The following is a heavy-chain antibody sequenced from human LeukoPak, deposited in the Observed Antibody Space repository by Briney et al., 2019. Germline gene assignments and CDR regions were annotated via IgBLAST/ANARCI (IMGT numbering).Heavy chain of an antibody. V-gene: IGHV4-39*07. CDR2: IYYSGST. D-gene: IGHD6-13*01. CDR1: GGSISSSSYY. J-gene: IGHJ4*02. Sequence: PSETLSLTCTVSGGSISSSSYYWGWIRQPPGKGLEWIGTIYYSGSTYYNPSLKSRVTISVDSSKNQFSLRLSSVTAADTAVYYCARVKSSSWRGGFDYWGQGTLVTVSS. CDR3: ARVKSSSWRGGFDY.